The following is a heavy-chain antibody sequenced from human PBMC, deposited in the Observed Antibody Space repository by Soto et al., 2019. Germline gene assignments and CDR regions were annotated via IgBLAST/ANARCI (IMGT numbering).Heavy chain of an antibody. V-gene: IGHV4-61*01. CDR3: AIDRGYYDSTGEFDS. CDR2: IYYSGTT. J-gene: IGHJ4*02. Sequence: PSETLSITCTVSCGSVSSGYYYWSWIRVPPGKGLDWIGYIYYSGTTNYNPSLKSRVTISVDTSKNQFYLKLSSGTAADTAVYYCAIDRGYYDSTGEFDSWGQGTQVNVSS. CDR1: CGSVSSGYYY. D-gene: IGHD3-22*01.